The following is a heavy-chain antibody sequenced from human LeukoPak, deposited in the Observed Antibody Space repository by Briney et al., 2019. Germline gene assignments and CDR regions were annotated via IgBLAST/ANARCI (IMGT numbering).Heavy chain of an antibody. CDR2: IRSKAYGGTT. J-gene: IGHJ4*02. D-gene: IGHD5-18*01. CDR1: GFTFGDYA. CDR3: TREEVQPWLPGDY. Sequence: GRSLRLSCTASGFTFGDYAMSWVRQAPGKGLEWVGFIRSKAYGGTTEYAASVKGRFTISRDDSKSIAYLQMNSLKTEDTAVYYCTREEVQPWLPGDYWGQGTLVTVSS. V-gene: IGHV3-49*04.